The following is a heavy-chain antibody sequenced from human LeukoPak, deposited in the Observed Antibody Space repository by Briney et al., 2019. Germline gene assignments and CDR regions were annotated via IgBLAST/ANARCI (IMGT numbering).Heavy chain of an antibody. CDR1: GITFSSYS. J-gene: IGHJ4*02. V-gene: IGHV3-48*01. Sequence: GGSLRLSCGASGITFSSYSMNWVRQAPGKGLEWVSYISSSGSTKYYADSVKGRFTISRDNARNSLYLQMNSLRAEDTAVYFCARTLLDYDSTGRPRPRDDYWGQGTLVTVSS. CDR2: ISSSGSTK. CDR3: ARTLLDYDSTGRPRPRDDY. D-gene: IGHD3-22*01.